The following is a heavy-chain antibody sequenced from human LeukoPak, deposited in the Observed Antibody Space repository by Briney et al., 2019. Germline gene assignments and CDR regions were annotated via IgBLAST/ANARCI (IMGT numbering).Heavy chain of an antibody. CDR1: GFTFSSYS. V-gene: IGHV3-21*01. CDR3: ARDLSWVSEKGY. CDR2: ISSSSSYI. J-gene: IGHJ4*02. Sequence: PGGSLRLSCAVCGFTFSSYSMNWVRQAPGKGLEWVSSISSSSSYIYYADSVKGRFTISRDNAKNSLYLQMNSLRAEDTAVYYCARDLSWVSEKGYWGQGTLVTVSS. D-gene: IGHD1-26*01.